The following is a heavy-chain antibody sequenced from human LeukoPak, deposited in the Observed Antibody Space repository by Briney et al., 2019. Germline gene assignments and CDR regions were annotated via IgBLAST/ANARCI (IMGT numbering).Heavy chain of an antibody. CDR2: IYYSGST. Sequence: PSQTLSLTCTVSGGSISSGGYYWSWIRQPPGKGLEWIGYIYYSGSTNYNPSLKSRVTISVDTSKNQFSLKLSSVTAADTAVYYCARDLTFPGPYGSGSLHAFDIWGQGTMVTVSS. CDR1: GGSISSGGYY. CDR3: ARDLTFPGPYGSGSLHAFDI. J-gene: IGHJ3*02. D-gene: IGHD3-10*01. V-gene: IGHV4-61*08.